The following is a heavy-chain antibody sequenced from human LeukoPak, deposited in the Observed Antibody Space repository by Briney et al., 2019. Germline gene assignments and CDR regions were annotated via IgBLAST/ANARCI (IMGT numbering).Heavy chain of an antibody. J-gene: IGHJ4*02. V-gene: IGHV1-69*06. CDR2: IIPIFGTA. CDR3: ARSVLWSGELSNYFDY. CDR1: GGTFSSYA. Sequence: SVKVSCKASGGTFSSYAISWVRQAPGQGLEWMGGIIPIFGTANYAQKFQGRVTITADKSTSTAYMELSSLRSEDTAVYYCARSVLWSGELSNYFDYWGQGTLVTVSS. D-gene: IGHD3-10*01.